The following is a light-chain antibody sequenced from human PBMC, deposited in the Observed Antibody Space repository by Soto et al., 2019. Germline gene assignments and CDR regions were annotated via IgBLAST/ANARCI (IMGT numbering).Light chain of an antibody. V-gene: IGKV1-5*03. J-gene: IGKJ4*01. CDR3: QKYNSAPLA. CDR1: QSISSW. Sequence: DIQMPQSPSTLSASVGDRVTIPCRASQSISSWLAWYQQKPGKAPKLLIYKASSLESGVPSRFSGSGSGTDFTLTISSLQPEDVATYYCQKYNSAPLAFGGGTKVDI. CDR2: KAS.